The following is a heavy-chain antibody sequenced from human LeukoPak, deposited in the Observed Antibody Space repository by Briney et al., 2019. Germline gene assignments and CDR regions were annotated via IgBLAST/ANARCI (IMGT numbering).Heavy chain of an antibody. D-gene: IGHD1-26*01. CDR1: GGSFSGYY. V-gene: IGHV4-34*01. CDR3: ARGDADSGSRMEDI. CDR2: INHSGST. J-gene: IGHJ3*02. Sequence: PSETLSLTCAVYGGSFSGYYWSWIRQPPGKGLEWIGEINHSGSTNYNPSLKSRVTISVDTSKNQFSLKLSSVTAADTAVYYCARGDADSGSRMEDIWGQGTMVTVSS.